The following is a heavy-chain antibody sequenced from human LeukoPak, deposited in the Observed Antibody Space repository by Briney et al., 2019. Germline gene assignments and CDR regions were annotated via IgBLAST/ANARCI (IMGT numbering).Heavy chain of an antibody. CDR3: AREKDPYYYYGMDV. Sequence: PGGSLRLSCAASGFTVSSNYMSWVRQAPGKGLEWVSVIYNGGSTYYADSVKGRFTISRDNSKNTLYFQMNSLRAEDTAVYYCAREKDPYYYYGMDVWGQGTTVTVSS. J-gene: IGHJ6*02. V-gene: IGHV3-66*01. CDR1: GFTVSSNY. CDR2: IYNGGST.